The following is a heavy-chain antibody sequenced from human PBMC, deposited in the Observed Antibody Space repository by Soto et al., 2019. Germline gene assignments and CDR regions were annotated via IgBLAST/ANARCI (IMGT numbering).Heavy chain of an antibody. V-gene: IGHV1-69*08. CDR2: IIPILGIA. Sequence: QVQLVQSGAEVKKPGSSVKVSCKASGGTFSSYTISWVRQAPGQGLEWMGRIIPILGIANYAQKFQGRVTITADKSTSTAYTELSSLRSEDTAVYYCAREGEMATMGNYWGQGTLVTVSS. D-gene: IGHD5-12*01. J-gene: IGHJ4*02. CDR3: AREGEMATMGNY. CDR1: GGTFSSYT.